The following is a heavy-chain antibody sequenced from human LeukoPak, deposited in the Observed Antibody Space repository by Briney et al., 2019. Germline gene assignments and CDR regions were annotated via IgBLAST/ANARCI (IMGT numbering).Heavy chain of an antibody. CDR2: INDNGGTST. V-gene: IGHV3-23*01. D-gene: IGHD1-26*01. CDR1: GFTFDDYG. Sequence: GGSLRLSCAASGFTFDDYGMGWVRQAPGKGLEWVSSINDNGGTSTWYADSVKGRSTISRDNSKNTLYLQMNSLRAEDTAVYYCAKEGVQTPSDWYFDLWGRGTLVTVSS. CDR3: AKEGVQTPSDWYFDL. J-gene: IGHJ2*01.